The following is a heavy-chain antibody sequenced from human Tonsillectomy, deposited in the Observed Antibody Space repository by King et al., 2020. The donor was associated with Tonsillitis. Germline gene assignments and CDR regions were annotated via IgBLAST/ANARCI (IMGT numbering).Heavy chain of an antibody. CDR1: GFSLSTSGMR. V-gene: IGHV2-70*04. CDR2: IDWDDDK. J-gene: IGHJ5*02. Sequence: TLKESGPALVKPTQTLTLTCTFSGFSLSTSGMRVRWIRQPPGKALEWLARIDWDDDKFYSTSLKTRLTISKDTSKNQVVLTMTNMDPVDTATYYCAREGYCSSTSCYNRVNWFDPWGQGTLVTVSS. D-gene: IGHD2-2*01. CDR3: AREGYCSSTSCYNRVNWFDP.